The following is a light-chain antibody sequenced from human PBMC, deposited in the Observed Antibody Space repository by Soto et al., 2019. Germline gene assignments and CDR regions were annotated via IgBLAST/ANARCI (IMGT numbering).Light chain of an antibody. CDR2: DAS. J-gene: IGKJ5*01. Sequence: IVLSQSPGTVSLSPGERVTLSCRASQSVSIDLAWYQQKPGQAPRLLIYDASNRATGIPARFSGSGSGTDFTLTISRLEPEDFAVYYCQQYGSSPPITFGQGTRLEIK. CDR3: QQYGSSPPIT. V-gene: IGKV3-20*01. CDR1: QSVSID.